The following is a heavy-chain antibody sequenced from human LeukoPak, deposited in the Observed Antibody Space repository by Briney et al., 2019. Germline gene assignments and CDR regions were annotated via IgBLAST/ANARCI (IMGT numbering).Heavy chain of an antibody. V-gene: IGHV4-59*01. CDR1: GASIGRYY. D-gene: IGHD3-9*01. Sequence: SKTLSLTCSVSGASIGRYYWNWIRQPPGKGLEWIGYIFYTGSTNYNPSLKSRVIISIDTSKNQFSLRLSSVTAADTAVYYCARGDWYFDYWGQGTLVTVSS. CDR2: IFYTGST. J-gene: IGHJ4*02. CDR3: ARGDWYFDY.